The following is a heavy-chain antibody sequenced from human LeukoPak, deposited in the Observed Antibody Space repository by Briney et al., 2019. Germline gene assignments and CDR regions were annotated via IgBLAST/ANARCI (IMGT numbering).Heavy chain of an antibody. CDR3: ARDSRGAYCGGDCYSAFDY. CDR2: INPNSGGT. V-gene: IGHV1-2*02. Sequence: ASVKVSCTASGYTLTDYYMHWVRQAPGQGLEWMGWINPNSGGTNYAQKFQGRVTMTRDTSISTAYMELSRLRSDDTAVYYCARDSRGAYCGGDCYSAFDYWGQGTLVTVSS. D-gene: IGHD2-21*02. CDR1: GYTLTDYY. J-gene: IGHJ4*02.